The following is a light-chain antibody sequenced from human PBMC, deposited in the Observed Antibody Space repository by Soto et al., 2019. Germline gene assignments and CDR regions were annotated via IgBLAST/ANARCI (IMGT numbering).Light chain of an antibody. CDR3: QQYGSPGT. CDR2: PAS. CDR1: QSVSNNY. J-gene: IGKJ4*02. Sequence: ILLTQSPGTLSLSPGARATLSCRASQSVSNNYLAWYQQQPGQAPLLLIYPASNRATGLPARFSRSGSGTDFTLTISRLEPDDFAVYYRQQYGSPGTFGPGTKVEIK. V-gene: IGKV3-20*01.